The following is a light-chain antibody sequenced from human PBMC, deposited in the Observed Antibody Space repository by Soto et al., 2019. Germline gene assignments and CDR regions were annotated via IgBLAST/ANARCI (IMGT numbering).Light chain of an antibody. CDR1: SSDVGGYNY. Sequence: QSALTQPASVSGSPGQSITISCTGTSSDVGGYNYVSWYQQHPGKAPKVMIYEVSNRPSGVSNRLSGSKSGNTASLTISGLQGEDEADSYCSSYTSSSTLVVFGGGTKLTVL. CDR2: EVS. J-gene: IGLJ2*01. V-gene: IGLV2-14*01. CDR3: SSYTSSSTLVV.